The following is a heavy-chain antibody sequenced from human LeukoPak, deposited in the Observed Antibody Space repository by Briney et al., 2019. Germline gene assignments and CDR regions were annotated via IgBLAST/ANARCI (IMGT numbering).Heavy chain of an antibody. CDR3: AIRGGGQSSPPPYYYYGMDV. V-gene: IGHV3-11*01. Sequence: GGGLRLSRAASGFTLSDYYMSWSRPGPGEGVEWVSYLCRRGITIYNTETLKGGCTTSRDNAKNTLYLQMNSLRAEDTAVYYCAIRGGGQSSPPPYYYYGMDVWGQGTTVTVSS. CDR2: LCRRGITI. D-gene: IGHD6-6*01. J-gene: IGHJ6*02. CDR1: GFTLSDYY.